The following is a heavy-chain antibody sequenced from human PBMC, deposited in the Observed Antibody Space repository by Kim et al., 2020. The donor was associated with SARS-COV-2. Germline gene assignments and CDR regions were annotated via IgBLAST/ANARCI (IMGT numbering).Heavy chain of an antibody. J-gene: IGHJ3*02. Sequence: YAQRLQGRVTMTTDTSTSTAYMELRSLRSDDTAVYYCARAGATIVGAFDIWGQGTMVTVSS. CDR3: ARAGATIVGAFDI. D-gene: IGHD1-26*01. V-gene: IGHV1-18*01.